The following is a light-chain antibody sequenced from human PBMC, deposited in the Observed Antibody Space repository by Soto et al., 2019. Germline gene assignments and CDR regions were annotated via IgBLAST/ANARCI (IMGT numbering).Light chain of an antibody. J-gene: IGKJ5*01. Sequence: DIQMTQSPSSVSASVGDSVTITCRASQDVSSWLAWYQQKPGKAPKLLIYAASSLQSGVPSRFSGSGSGTVFSLTISSLQPEDFAIYYCQQANSFPLTFGQGTRREI. V-gene: IGKV1-12*02. CDR1: QDVSSW. CDR3: QQANSFPLT. CDR2: AAS.